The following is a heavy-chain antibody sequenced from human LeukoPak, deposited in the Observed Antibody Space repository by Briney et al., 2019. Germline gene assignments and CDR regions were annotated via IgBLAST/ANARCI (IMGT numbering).Heavy chain of an antibody. D-gene: IGHD4-23*01. CDR2: INHSGST. Sequence: SETLSLTCAVYGGSFSGYYWSWIRQPPGKGLEWIGGINHSGSTNYNPSLKSRVTISVDTSKNQFSLKLSSVTAADTAVYYCARGDIRWRYAFDIWGQGTMVTVSS. V-gene: IGHV4-34*01. CDR3: ARGDIRWRYAFDI. J-gene: IGHJ3*02. CDR1: GGSFSGYY.